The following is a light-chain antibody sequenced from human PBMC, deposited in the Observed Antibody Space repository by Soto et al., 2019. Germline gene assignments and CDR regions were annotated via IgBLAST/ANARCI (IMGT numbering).Light chain of an antibody. CDR3: QQYYSYPRT. V-gene: IGKV1-8*01. CDR1: QGISSY. CDR2: AAS. Sequence: IQMTQSPSTLSATTGDRVTITCRASQGISSYLAWYQQKPGKAPKLLIYAASTLQSGVPSRFSGSGSGTDFTLTISCLQSEDFATYYCQQYYSYPRTFGQGTKVDIK. J-gene: IGKJ1*01.